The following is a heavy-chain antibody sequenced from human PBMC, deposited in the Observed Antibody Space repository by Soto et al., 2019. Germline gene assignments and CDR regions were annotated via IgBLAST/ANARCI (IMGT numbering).Heavy chain of an antibody. CDR2: IYYSGST. D-gene: IGHD3-3*01. CDR3: VSHSVDFWSGYLASSWFDP. CDR1: GGSISSSSXY. Sequence: TSETLSLTWTVSGGSISSSSXYWGWISKPPGKGLEWIGSIYYSGSTYYNPSLKSRVTISVDTSKNQFSLKLSSVTAADTAVYYCVSHSVDFWSGYLASSWFDPWGQGTLVTVSS. J-gene: IGHJ5*02. V-gene: IGHV4-39*01.